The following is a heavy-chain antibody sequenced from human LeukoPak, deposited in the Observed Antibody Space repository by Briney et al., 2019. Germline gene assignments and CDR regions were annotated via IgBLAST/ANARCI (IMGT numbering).Heavy chain of an antibody. CDR1: GFTVGSYE. V-gene: IGHV3-48*03. D-gene: IGHD4/OR15-4a*01. CDR2: IDGSGGRI. CDR3: GREFGDYLGNYFDT. J-gene: IGHJ5*02. Sequence: PGGSLRLSWAASGFTVGSYEMNWVRQAPGKGREWVAYIDGSGGRIFYADSVKGRFTISRDNARNSLHLQMNDLRGEDTAVYSCGREFGDYLGNYFDTWGQGTLVIVS.